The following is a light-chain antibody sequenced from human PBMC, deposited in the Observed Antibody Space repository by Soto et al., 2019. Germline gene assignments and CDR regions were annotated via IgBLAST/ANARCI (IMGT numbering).Light chain of an antibody. CDR1: VLTKKC. CDR3: YSAPDNNLV. J-gene: IGLJ3*02. V-gene: IGLV3-27*01. CDR2: QDS. Sequence: SYELTQPSSVSVSPGQTARITCSGDVLTKKCARWFQREPGQAPVVVTYQDSERPSGIPERFSGSSSGTTGTLTISGARVEDEAALYCYSAPDNNLVFGGGTKLTVL.